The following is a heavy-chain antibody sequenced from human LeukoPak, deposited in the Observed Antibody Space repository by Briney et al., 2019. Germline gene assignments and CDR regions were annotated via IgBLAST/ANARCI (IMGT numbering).Heavy chain of an antibody. D-gene: IGHD3-10*01. V-gene: IGHV1-69*13. Sequence: ASVKVSCKASGGTFSSYAISWVRQAPGQGLEWMGGIIPIFGTTNYAQKFQGRVTITADESRSIVYMEVRSLRSEDTAVYYCAKDRGTVGWGQGTLVTVSS. CDR1: GGTFSSYA. CDR3: AKDRGTVG. J-gene: IGHJ4*02. CDR2: IIPIFGTT.